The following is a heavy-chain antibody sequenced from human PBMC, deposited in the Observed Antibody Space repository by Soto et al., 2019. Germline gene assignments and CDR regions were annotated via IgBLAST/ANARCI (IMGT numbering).Heavy chain of an antibody. CDR3: AKDSEFGRSFRAHFAY. Sequence: GGSLRLSCAASGFTFSSYAMSWVRQAPGKGLEWVSAISGSGGSTYYAGSVKGRFTISRDNSKNTLYLQMNSLRAEDTAVYYCAKDSEFGRSFRAHFAYWGQGTLVTVSS. J-gene: IGHJ4*02. V-gene: IGHV3-23*01. CDR1: GFTFSSYA. D-gene: IGHD3-10*01. CDR2: ISGSGGST.